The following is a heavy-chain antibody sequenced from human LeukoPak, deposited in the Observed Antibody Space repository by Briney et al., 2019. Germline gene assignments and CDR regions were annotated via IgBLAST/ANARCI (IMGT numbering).Heavy chain of an antibody. CDR3: ARAITGIPYGMDV. Sequence: ASVKVSCKASVYIFTDYYMHWVRQAPGQGLEWMGWINPDSGGTNYAQKFQGRGTMTRDTSISTAYMELNRLISDDTAVYYGARAITGIPYGMDVWGQGTTVTVSS. CDR1: VYIFTDYY. V-gene: IGHV1-2*02. CDR2: INPDSGGT. J-gene: IGHJ6*02. D-gene: IGHD1-20*01.